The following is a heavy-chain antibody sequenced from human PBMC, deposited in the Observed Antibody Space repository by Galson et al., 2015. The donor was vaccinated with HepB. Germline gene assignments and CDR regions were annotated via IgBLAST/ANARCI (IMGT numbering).Heavy chain of an antibody. D-gene: IGHD4-17*01. V-gene: IGHV1-69*04. CDR3: ASSPYGDYDYYYYYYGMDV. J-gene: IGHJ6*02. Sequence: SVKVSCKASGGTFSSYAISWVRQAPGQGLEWMGRIIPILGIANYAQKFQGRVTITADKSTSTAYMELSSLRSEDTAVYYCASSPYGDYDYYYYYYGMDVWGQGTTVTVSS. CDR1: GGTFSSYA. CDR2: IIPILGIA.